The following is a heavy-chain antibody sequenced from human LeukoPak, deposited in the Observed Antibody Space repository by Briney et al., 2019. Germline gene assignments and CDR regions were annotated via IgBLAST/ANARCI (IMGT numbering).Heavy chain of an antibody. CDR3: AKAGIVAARLWGFDP. J-gene: IGHJ5*02. V-gene: IGHV3-23*01. D-gene: IGHD2-15*01. CDR1: GFTFSSYA. Sequence: GGSLRLSCAASGFTFSSYAMSWVRQAPGKGLEWVSAIGGSGGSTYYADSVKGRFTISRDNSKNTLYLQMNSLRAEDTAVYYCAKAGIVAARLWGFDPWGQGTLVTVSS. CDR2: IGGSGGST.